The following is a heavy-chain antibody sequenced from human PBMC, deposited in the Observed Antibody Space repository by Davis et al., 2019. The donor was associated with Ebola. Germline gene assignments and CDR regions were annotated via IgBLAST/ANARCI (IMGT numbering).Heavy chain of an antibody. CDR3: ARGYYLLEY. V-gene: IGHV4-34*01. J-gene: IGHJ4*01. CDR1: GGSFSGHY. D-gene: IGHD1-26*01. Sequence: GSLRLSCAVYGGSFSGHYWSWIRQPPGKGLEWIGEINHSGSTHYNPSLKSRVTLSVDTSKNQFSLKVNSVTAADTAMYYCARGYYLLEYWGHGRLVTVSS. CDR2: INHSGST.